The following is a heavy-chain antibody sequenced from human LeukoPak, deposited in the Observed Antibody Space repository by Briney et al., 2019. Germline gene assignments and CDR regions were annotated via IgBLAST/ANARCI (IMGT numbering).Heavy chain of an antibody. J-gene: IGHJ4*02. V-gene: IGHV1-46*01. CDR3: VREESGGYFDY. Sequence: ASVTVSCKASGYTFINYLLHWVRQAPGQGLEWVGRITPSVDTTNYAQKFRDRVTMTRDTPTSTVYMELSSLRSEDTSVYHCVREESGGYFDYWGQGTLVTVSS. CDR1: GYTFINYL. CDR2: ITPSVDTT. D-gene: IGHD2-8*02.